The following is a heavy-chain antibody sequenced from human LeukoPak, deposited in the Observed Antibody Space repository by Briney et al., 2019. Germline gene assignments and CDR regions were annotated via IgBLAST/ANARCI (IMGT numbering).Heavy chain of an antibody. CDR1: GFTFSSYW. J-gene: IGHJ4*02. D-gene: IGHD3-10*01. CDR3: TRAGWFGELLE. CDR2: IKQDGSEK. Sequence: PGGSLRLSCAASGFTFSSYWMSWVRQAPGKGLEWVANIKQDGSEKYYVDSVKGRFTISRDNAKNSLYLQMNSLRAEDTAVYYCTRAGWFGELLEGGQGTLVTVSS. V-gene: IGHV3-7*03.